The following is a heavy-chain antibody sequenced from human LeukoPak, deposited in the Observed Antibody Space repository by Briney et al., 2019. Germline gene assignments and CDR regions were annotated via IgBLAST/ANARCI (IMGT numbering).Heavy chain of an antibody. D-gene: IGHD3-3*01. Sequence: GASVKVSCKASGGTFSSYAISWVRQAPGQGLEWMGGIIPIFGTANYAQKFQGRVTITADESTSTAYMELSGLRSEDTAVYYCASELRFLEWLFPYYYGMDVWGQGTTVTVSS. J-gene: IGHJ6*02. V-gene: IGHV1-69*13. CDR1: GGTFSSYA. CDR2: IIPIFGTA. CDR3: ASELRFLEWLFPYYYGMDV.